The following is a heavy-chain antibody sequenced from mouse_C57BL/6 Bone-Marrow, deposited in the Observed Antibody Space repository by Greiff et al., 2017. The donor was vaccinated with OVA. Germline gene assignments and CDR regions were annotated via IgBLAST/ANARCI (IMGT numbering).Heavy chain of an antibody. V-gene: IGHV1-54*01. CDR2: INPGSGGT. D-gene: IGHD3-3*01. J-gene: IGHJ2*01. CDR1: GYAFTNYL. CDR3: ARWGDGY. Sequence: QVQLQQSGAELVRPGTSVTVSCKASGYAFTNYLIEWVKQRPGQGLEWIGVINPGSGGTNYNEKFKGKATLTADKSSSTAYMQLSSLTSEDSAVYFCARWGDGYWGQGTTLTVSS.